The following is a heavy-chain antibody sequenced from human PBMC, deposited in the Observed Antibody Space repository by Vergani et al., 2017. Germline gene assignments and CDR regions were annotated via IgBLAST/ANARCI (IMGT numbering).Heavy chain of an antibody. D-gene: IGHD6-13*01. Sequence: EVQLVESGGGVVRPGGSLRLSCAASGFTFDDYGMSWVRQAPGKGLEWVSGINWNGGSTGYADSVKGRFTISRDNAKNSLYLQMNSLRAEDTALYYCARFSIAAAGXIHRAYYYYYGMDVWGQGTTVTVSS. J-gene: IGHJ6*02. CDR3: ARFSIAAAGXIHRAYYYYYGMDV. V-gene: IGHV3-20*04. CDR1: GFTFDDYG. CDR2: INWNGGST.